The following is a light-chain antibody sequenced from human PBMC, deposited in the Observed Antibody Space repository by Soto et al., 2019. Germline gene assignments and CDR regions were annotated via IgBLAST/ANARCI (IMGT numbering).Light chain of an antibody. CDR2: DVR. J-gene: IGLJ2*01. Sequence: QSALTQPASVSGSPGQSITISCTGTSSDVGGYNYVSWYQQHPGKAPKLMIYDVRTRPSGVCNRFSGSKSGNTASLTISGLQAEDEADYYCSSYTSSSTRVFGGGTKLTVL. CDR3: SSYTSSSTRV. V-gene: IGLV2-14*01. CDR1: SSDVGGYNY.